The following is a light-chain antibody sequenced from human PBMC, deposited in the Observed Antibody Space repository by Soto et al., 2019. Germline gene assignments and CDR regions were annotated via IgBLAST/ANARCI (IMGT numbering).Light chain of an antibody. J-gene: IGKJ4*01. CDR3: QQYGTSPLT. Sequence: EIVLTQSPGTLSLSPGERATLSCRASQSVSSSYLAWYQQRPGQAPRLLIYGASSRATGIPERFSGSGSGTDFTLTISRLEPEDFAVYYCQQYGTSPLTFVGGSNVEIK. CDR2: GAS. CDR1: QSVSSSY. V-gene: IGKV3-20*01.